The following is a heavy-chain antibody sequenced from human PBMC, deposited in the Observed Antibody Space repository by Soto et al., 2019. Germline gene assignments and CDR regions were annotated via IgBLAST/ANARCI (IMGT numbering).Heavy chain of an antibody. CDR2: IYYSGST. V-gene: IGHV4-59*01. J-gene: IGHJ5*02. Sequence: KPSETLSLTCTVSGGSISSYYWSWIRQPPGKGLEWIGYIYYSGSTNYNPSLKSRVTISVDTSKNQFSLKLSSVTAADTAVYYCARAYWYSSHGVRMNWFDPWGQGTLVTVSS. CDR3: ARAYWYSSHGVRMNWFDP. CDR1: GGSISSYY. D-gene: IGHD6-19*01.